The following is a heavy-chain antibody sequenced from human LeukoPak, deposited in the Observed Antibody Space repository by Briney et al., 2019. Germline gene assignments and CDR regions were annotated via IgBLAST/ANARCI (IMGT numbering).Heavy chain of an antibody. CDR1: GFTFSYYA. D-gene: IGHD5-18*01. CDR2: ISYDGSDT. CDR3: ARDRWGYSYGGY. Sequence: GESLRLSCAASGFTFSYYAIHWVRQAPGKGLEWVAVISYDGSDTNYADSVRGRFTISRDNAKNSLYLQMNSLRVEDTAVYYCARDRWGYSYGGYWGQGTLVTVSS. V-gene: IGHV3-30*04. J-gene: IGHJ4*02.